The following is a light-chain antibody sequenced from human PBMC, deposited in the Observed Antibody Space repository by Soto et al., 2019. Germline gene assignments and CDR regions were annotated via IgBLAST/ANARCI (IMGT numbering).Light chain of an antibody. V-gene: IGKV1-39*01. CDR3: LQSYSFPFT. CDR2: AAS. Sequence: DIQMTQSPFSLSASVGDIVTFTCRASQCISNYLNWLQQKPGKAPKLLIYAASTLESGVPSRFSGTESESWTDFTLTISNLQPEDFATYFCLQSYSFPFTFGPG. J-gene: IGKJ3*01. CDR1: QCISNY.